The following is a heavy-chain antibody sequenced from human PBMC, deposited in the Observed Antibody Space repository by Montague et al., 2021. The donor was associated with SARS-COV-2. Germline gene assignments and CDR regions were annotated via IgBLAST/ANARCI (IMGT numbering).Heavy chain of an antibody. Sequence: SETLSLTCAVYGGSFGDDHWSWIRQPPGKGLEWNGDIKQSGRTNYNPSLKSRVTISIYTSKNQFSLKLTSVTAADTAVYFCARCNLSVSMIVVVFTSASYYFDYWGQGAQVTVSS. J-gene: IGHJ4*02. CDR3: ARCNLSVSMIVVVFTSASYYFDY. CDR1: GGSFGDDH. V-gene: IGHV4-34*01. CDR2: IKQSGRT. D-gene: IGHD3-22*01.